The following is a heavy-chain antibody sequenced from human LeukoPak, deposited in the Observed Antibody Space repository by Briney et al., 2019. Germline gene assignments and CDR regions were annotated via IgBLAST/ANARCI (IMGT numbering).Heavy chain of an antibody. Sequence: GASVKVSCKASGYTFTDYYMHWVRQVPGQGLEWMGWSNPNSGSTNCAQKFQGRVTMTRDTSINTSYMELTRLRSDDTAVYYCARESGLEMAAGGLRWFDPWGQGTLVTVSS. CDR1: GYTFTDYY. CDR2: SNPNSGST. J-gene: IGHJ5*02. V-gene: IGHV1-2*02. D-gene: IGHD1-1*01. CDR3: ARESGLEMAAGGLRWFDP.